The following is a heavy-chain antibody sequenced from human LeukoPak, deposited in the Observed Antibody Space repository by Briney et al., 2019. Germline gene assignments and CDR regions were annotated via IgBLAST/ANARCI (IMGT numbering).Heavy chain of an antibody. CDR2: ISAYSGNT. V-gene: IGHV1-18*01. CDR1: GYTFTSYG. J-gene: IGHJ4*02. CDR3: ARDLGSFTAFDY. D-gene: IGHD3-16*02. Sequence: ASVKVSCKASGYTFTSYGISWVRQAPGQGLEWMGCISAYSGNTNYVQKLQGRVTMTTDTSTSTAYMELRSLRSDDTAVYYCARDLGSFTAFDYWGQGTLVTVSS.